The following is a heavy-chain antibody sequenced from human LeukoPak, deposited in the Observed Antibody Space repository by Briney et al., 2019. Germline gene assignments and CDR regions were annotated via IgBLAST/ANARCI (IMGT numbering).Heavy chain of an antibody. V-gene: IGHV3-74*01. CDR2: IHTDGSST. CDR1: GFTFSSYW. Sequence: GGSLRLSCAASGFTFSSYWMHWVRQAPGKGLVWVSHIHTDGSSTRYADSVRGRFTISRDNAKNTLYLQMNSLRAEVTAVYYCASDRVHYGLDVWGQGTTVTVSS. J-gene: IGHJ6*02. CDR3: ASDRVHYGLDV. D-gene: IGHD1-1*01.